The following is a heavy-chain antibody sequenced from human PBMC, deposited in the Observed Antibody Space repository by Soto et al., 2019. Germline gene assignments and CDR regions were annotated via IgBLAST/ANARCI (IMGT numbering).Heavy chain of an antibody. J-gene: IGHJ5*02. D-gene: IGHD5-18*01. Sequence: PGGSLRLSCAASGFTFSSYAMSWVRQAPGKGLEWVSGISGSGDSTYYADSVKGRFTISRDNSKNTLYVQMNSLRAEDTAIYYCAMGYSYATFDPWGQGTLVTVSS. CDR3: AMGYSYATFDP. V-gene: IGHV3-23*01. CDR1: GFTFSSYA. CDR2: ISGSGDST.